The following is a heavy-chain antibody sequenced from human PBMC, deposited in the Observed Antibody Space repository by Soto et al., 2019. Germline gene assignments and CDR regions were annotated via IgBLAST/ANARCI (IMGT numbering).Heavy chain of an antibody. D-gene: IGHD2-15*01. Sequence: ASVKVSCKVSGYTLTELSMHWVRQAPGKGLEWMGGFDPEDGETIYAQKFQGRVTMTEDTSTDTAYMELSSLRSEDTAVYYCATVFSATRNTPFDYWGQGTLVTV. CDR1: GYTLTELS. J-gene: IGHJ4*02. V-gene: IGHV1-24*01. CDR3: ATVFSATRNTPFDY. CDR2: FDPEDGET.